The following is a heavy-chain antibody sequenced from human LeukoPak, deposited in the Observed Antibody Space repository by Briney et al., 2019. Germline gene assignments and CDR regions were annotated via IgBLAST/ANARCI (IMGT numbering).Heavy chain of an antibody. CDR3: ARGPDYQTT. V-gene: IGHV4-59*01. D-gene: IGHD4-11*01. J-gene: IGHJ5*02. CDR1: GGPISSYY. CDR2: IYYSGST. Sequence: SETLSLTCTVSGGPISSYYWSWIRQPPGKGLEWIGYIYYSGSTNYNPSLKSRVTISVDTSKDQFSLKLSSVTAADTAVYYCARGPDYQTTWGQGTLVTVSS.